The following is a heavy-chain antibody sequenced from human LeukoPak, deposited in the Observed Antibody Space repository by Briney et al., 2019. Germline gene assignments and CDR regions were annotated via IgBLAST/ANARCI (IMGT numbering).Heavy chain of an antibody. V-gene: IGHV3-74*01. Sequence: GGSLRLSCAASGVTFSNYWLHWVRQAPGKGLVWVSRFNTDGSSTSYADSVKGRFTISRDNAKNTVYLQMNSLRAEDTAVYYCARLSTVITWGQGTLVTVSS. CDR3: ARLSTVIT. CDR2: FNTDGSST. CDR1: GVTFSNYW. D-gene: IGHD4-23*01. J-gene: IGHJ5*02.